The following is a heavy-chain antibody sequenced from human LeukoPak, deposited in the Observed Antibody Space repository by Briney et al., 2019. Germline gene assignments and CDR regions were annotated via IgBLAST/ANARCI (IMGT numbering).Heavy chain of an antibody. V-gene: IGHV3-20*04. J-gene: IGHJ4*02. D-gene: IGHD3-22*01. CDR1: GFTFDDYG. Sequence: GGSLRLSCAASGFTFDDYGMSWVRQAPGKGLEWVSGINWNGGSTGYADSVKGRFTISRDNAKNSLYLQINSLRAEDTAFYYCARDGLGDSSGYFFSNYFDYWGQGTLVTVSS. CDR3: ARDGLGDSSGYFFSNYFDY. CDR2: INWNGGST.